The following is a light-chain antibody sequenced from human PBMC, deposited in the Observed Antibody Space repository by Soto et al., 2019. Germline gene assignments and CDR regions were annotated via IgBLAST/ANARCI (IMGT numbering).Light chain of an antibody. CDR2: DAS. CDR3: QQYDTSYT. Sequence: EVVLTQFPGTLSLSPGERATLSCRASEAIGYNYLAWYRQQSGLAPTLLIYDASTRAPGIPDRFSGSGSGTDFTLTISRLEHGDFAVYYCQQYDTSYTFGPGTRLEI. J-gene: IGKJ2*01. V-gene: IGKV3-20*01. CDR1: EAIGYNY.